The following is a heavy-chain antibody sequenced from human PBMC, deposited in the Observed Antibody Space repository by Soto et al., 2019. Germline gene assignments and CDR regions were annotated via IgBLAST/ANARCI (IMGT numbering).Heavy chain of an antibody. CDR3: ARATDQRDYFDY. Sequence: QVQLVESGGGVVQPGRSLRLSCAASGFTFSSYAMHWVRQAPGKGLEWVAVISYDGSNKYYADSVKGRFTISGDNSKNTLYLQMNSLRAEDTAVYYCARATDQRDYFDYWGQGTLVTVSS. CDR2: ISYDGSNK. J-gene: IGHJ4*02. V-gene: IGHV3-30-3*01. CDR1: GFTFSSYA.